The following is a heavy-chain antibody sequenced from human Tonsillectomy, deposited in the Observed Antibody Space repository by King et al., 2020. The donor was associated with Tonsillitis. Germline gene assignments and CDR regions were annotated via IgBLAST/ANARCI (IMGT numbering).Heavy chain of an antibody. CDR3: ATRDRYYDSSGYYSFNAY. CDR1: GGSVSSSSYY. Sequence: QLQESGPGLVKPSETLSLTCSVSGGSVSSSSYYWGWIRQPPGKGLEWIGTIYYSGSTNYNPSLKTRVTISVDTSKNQFSLKLSSVTAADTAVYYCATRDRYYDSSGYYSFNAYWGQGTLVTVSS. D-gene: IGHD3-22*01. V-gene: IGHV4-39*07. J-gene: IGHJ4*02. CDR2: IYYSGST.